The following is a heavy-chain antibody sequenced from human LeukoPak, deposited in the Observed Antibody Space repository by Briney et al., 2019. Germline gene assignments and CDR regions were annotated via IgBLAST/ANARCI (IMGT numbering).Heavy chain of an antibody. V-gene: IGHV3-21*01. CDR1: GFIFNTYS. J-gene: IGHJ3*02. Sequence: PGGSLRLSCAASGFIFNTYSMIWGRQAPGKGLEWVSSISSSGSYIYYADSVKGRFTISRDNAKNSLYLQMNSLRAEDTAVYYCARALEDYDYADYSAFDIWGQGTMVTVSS. CDR2: ISSSGSYI. D-gene: IGHD4-17*01. CDR3: ARALEDYDYADYSAFDI.